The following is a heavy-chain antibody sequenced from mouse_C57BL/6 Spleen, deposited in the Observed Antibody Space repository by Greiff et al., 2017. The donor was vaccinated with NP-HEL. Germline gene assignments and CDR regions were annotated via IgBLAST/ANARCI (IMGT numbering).Heavy chain of an antibody. V-gene: IGHV1-54*01. Sequence: VMLVESGAELVRPGTSVKVSCKASGYAFTNYLIEWVKQRPGQGLEWIGVINPGSGGTNYNEKFKGKATLTADKSSSTAYMQLSSLTSEDSAVYFCARRSQFTYWGQGTTLTVSS. CDR3: ARRSQFTY. CDR2: INPGSGGT. J-gene: IGHJ2*01. CDR1: GYAFTNYL.